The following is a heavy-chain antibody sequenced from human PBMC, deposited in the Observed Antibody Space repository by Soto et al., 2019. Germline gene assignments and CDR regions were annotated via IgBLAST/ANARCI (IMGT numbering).Heavy chain of an antibody. CDR2: ISAYNDNK. CDR1: GYTFTSYG. J-gene: IGHJ4*02. Sequence: ASVKVSCKASGYTFTSYGISWVRQAPGQGLEWMGWISAYNDNKNYAQKLQGRVTMTTDTSTSTAYMELRSLRSDDTAVYYCARDLFTLFDSNHRYYFDYWGQGTLVTVSS. CDR3: ARDLFTLFDSNHRYYFDY. D-gene: IGHD4-4*01. V-gene: IGHV1-18*04.